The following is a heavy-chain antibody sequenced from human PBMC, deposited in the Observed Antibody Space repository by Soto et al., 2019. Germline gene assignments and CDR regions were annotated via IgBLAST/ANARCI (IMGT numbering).Heavy chain of an antibody. D-gene: IGHD1-20*01. J-gene: IGHJ4*02. CDR1: GFTFSSYA. CDR3: AKGITGTPQDYFDY. Sequence: GGSLRLSCASSGFTFSSYAMSWVRQAPGKGLEWVSAISGGGGSTYYADSVKGRFTISRDNSKNTLYLQMNSLRAEDTAVYYCAKGITGTPQDYFDYWGQGTLVTVSS. V-gene: IGHV3-23*01. CDR2: ISGGGGST.